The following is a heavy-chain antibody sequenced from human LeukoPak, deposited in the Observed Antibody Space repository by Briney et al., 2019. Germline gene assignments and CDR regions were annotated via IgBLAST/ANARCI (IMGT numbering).Heavy chain of an antibody. D-gene: IGHD6-13*01. Sequence: SETLSLTCTVSGGSISSYYWSWIRQPAGKGLEWIGRIYTSGSTNYNPSLKSRVTMSVDMSKNQFSLKLSSVTAADTAVYYCARALSAAGLHKYNWFDPWGQGTLVTVSS. CDR1: GGSISSYY. J-gene: IGHJ5*02. CDR3: ARALSAAGLHKYNWFDP. V-gene: IGHV4-4*07. CDR2: IYTSGST.